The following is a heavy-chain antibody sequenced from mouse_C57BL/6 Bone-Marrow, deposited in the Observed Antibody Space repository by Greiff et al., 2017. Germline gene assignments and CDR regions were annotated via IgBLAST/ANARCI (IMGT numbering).Heavy chain of an antibody. J-gene: IGHJ1*03. CDR3: ARYYGSSYWYFDV. Sequence: VKLMESGAELARPGASVKMSCKASGYTFTSYTMHWVKQRPGQGLEWIGYINPSSGYTKYNQKFKDKATLTADKSSSTAYMQLSSLTSEDSAVYYCARYYGSSYWYFDVGGTGTTVTVSS. V-gene: IGHV1-4*01. CDR1: GYTFTSYT. D-gene: IGHD1-1*01. CDR2: INPSSGYT.